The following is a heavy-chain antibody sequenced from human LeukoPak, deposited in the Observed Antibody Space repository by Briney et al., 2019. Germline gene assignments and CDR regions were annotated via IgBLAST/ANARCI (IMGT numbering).Heavy chain of an antibody. D-gene: IGHD4-17*01. CDR2: IFYSGTT. CDR3: ARPRTVTTAHDVFDI. CDR1: GGSISDYF. J-gene: IGHJ3*02. Sequence: SETLSLTCTVSGGSISDYFWNWIRQPPGKGLEWIGYIFYSGTTSYNPSLKSRVTISLDTSKNQFSLILTSVTAADTAVYYCARPRTVTTAHDVFDIWGQGTMVTVSS. V-gene: IGHV4-59*01.